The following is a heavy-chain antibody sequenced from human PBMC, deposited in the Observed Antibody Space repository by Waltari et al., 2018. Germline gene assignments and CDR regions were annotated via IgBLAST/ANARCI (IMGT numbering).Heavy chain of an antibody. CDR2: ISYDGSNK. CDR3: ARGYDFWSGYYTGGPFDY. CDR1: GFTFSSYA. J-gene: IGHJ4*02. Sequence: QVQLVESGGGVVQPGRSLRLSCAASGFTFSSYAMHWVRQAQGKGLEWVAVISYDGSNKYYADSVKGRFTISRDNSKNTLYLQMNSLRAEDTAVYYCARGYDFWSGYYTGGPFDYWGQGTLVTVSS. V-gene: IGHV3-30*01. D-gene: IGHD3-3*01.